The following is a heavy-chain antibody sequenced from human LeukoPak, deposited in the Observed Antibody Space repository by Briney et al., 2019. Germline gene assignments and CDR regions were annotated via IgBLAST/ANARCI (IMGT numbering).Heavy chain of an antibody. Sequence: PGGSLRLSCATSGFTFSSYWMSWVRQARGKGLEWVAIIKQHGNEKYYVDSVKGRFTISRDNAKNSLYLQMNSLRDGDTAVYYCARDARPNYYPSGSGMWAQGTLVTVSS. CDR2: IKQHGNEK. CDR3: ARDARPNYYPSGSGM. CDR1: GFTFSSYW. J-gene: IGHJ4*02. V-gene: IGHV3-7*01. D-gene: IGHD3-10*01.